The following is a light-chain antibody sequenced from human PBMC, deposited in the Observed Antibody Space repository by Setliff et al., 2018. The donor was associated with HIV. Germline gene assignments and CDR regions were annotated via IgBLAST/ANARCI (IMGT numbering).Light chain of an antibody. CDR2: EVN. V-gene: IGLV2-23*02. CDR3: CSYAGSSTYV. CDR1: SSDVGSYNL. J-gene: IGLJ1*01. Sequence: LTQPASVSGSPGQSITMSCTGTSSDVGSYNLVSWYQQHPGKAPKLMLYEVNKRPSGVSNRFSGSKSGNTASLTISGLQAEDEADYYCCSYAGSSTYVFGTGTKV.